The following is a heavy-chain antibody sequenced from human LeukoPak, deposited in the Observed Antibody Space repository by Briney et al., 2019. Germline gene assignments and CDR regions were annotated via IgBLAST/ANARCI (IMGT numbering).Heavy chain of an antibody. D-gene: IGHD6-19*01. CDR2: IIPIFGTA. CDR3: ARDREWLGFDY. CDR1: GGTFSSYA. Sequence: SSVKVFCKASGGTFSSYAISLVPQAPRQGLEWMGGIIPIFGTANYAQKFQGRVTITTDESTSTAYMELSSLRSEDTAVYYCARDREWLGFDYWGQGTLVTVSS. V-gene: IGHV1-69*05. J-gene: IGHJ4*02.